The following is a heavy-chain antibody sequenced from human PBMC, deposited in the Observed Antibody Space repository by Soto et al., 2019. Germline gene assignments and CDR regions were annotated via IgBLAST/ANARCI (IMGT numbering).Heavy chain of an antibody. V-gene: IGHV4-30-4*01. CDR1: GGSISSGDYY. Sequence: QVQLQESGPGLVKPSQTLSLTCTVSGGSISSGDYYWSWIRQPPGKGLEWIGYIYYSGTTYYSPSLKGRVTMSVDTSKNQFSLKLSSVTAADTAVYYCARENNWNYFDYWGQGTLVTVSS. CDR2: IYYSGTT. J-gene: IGHJ4*02. CDR3: ARENNWNYFDY. D-gene: IGHD1-20*01.